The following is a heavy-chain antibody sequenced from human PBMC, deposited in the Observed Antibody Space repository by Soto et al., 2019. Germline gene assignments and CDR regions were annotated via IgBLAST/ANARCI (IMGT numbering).Heavy chain of an antibody. Sequence: GASVKVSCKASGYKFNTYGISWVRQAPGQGLEWMGWISAYNGNTDYAQNLQGRLTMTTDTSTTTVYMELRSLRSDDTAVYYCARVNYRGSNNWFDPWGQGTMVTVSS. CDR2: ISAYNGNT. J-gene: IGHJ5*02. CDR1: GYKFNTYG. V-gene: IGHV1-18*01. CDR3: ARVNYRGSNNWFDP. D-gene: IGHD3-10*01.